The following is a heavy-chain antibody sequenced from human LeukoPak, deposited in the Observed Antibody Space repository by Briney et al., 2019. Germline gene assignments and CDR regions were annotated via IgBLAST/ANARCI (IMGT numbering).Heavy chain of an antibody. CDR3: ACLCVTMIVVVTDYMDV. CDR1: GFTFSSYA. V-gene: IGHV3-23*01. D-gene: IGHD3-22*01. CDR2: ISGSGGST. J-gene: IGHJ6*03. Sequence: GGSLRLSCAASGFTFSSYAMSWVRQAPGKGLEWVSAISGSGGSTYYADSVKGRFTISRDNSKNTLYLQMNSLRAEDTAVYYGACLCVTMIVVVTDYMDVWGKGTTVTVSS.